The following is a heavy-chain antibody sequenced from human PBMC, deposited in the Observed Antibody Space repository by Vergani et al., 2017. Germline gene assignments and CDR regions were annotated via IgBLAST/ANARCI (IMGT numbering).Heavy chain of an antibody. V-gene: IGHV4-4*07. Sequence: QVQLQESGPGLVKPSETLSLPCTVSGGSLSNYYWSWIRQTAGKGLEWIGRIYTSGSTNYNPSLKSRVTMSVDTSKNQFSLKLTSVTAADTAVYYCARDRIALGEDAFDIWGQGTMVTVSS. D-gene: IGHD3-10*01. CDR2: IYTSGST. CDR1: GGSLSNYY. J-gene: IGHJ3*02. CDR3: ARDRIALGEDAFDI.